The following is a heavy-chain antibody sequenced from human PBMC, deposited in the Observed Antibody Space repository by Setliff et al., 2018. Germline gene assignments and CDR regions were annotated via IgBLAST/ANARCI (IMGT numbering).Heavy chain of an antibody. CDR1: GFTFSTYS. D-gene: IGHD6-25*01. CDR3: ARSPANGGHDAFDV. CDR2: ISDSSIYI. V-gene: IGHV3-21*01. J-gene: IGHJ3*01. Sequence: PGGSLRLSCAASGFTFSTYSIHWVRQAPGKGLEWVSSISDSSIYIYYVDSVKGRFTISRDNAQNSLYLQMDSLRAEDTAVYYCARSPANGGHDAFDVWGQGTMVTVSS.